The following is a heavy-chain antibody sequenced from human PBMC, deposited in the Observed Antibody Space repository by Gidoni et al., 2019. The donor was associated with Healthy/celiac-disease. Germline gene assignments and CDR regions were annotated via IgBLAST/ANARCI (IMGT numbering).Heavy chain of an antibody. V-gene: IGHV3-23*01. J-gene: IGHJ3*02. Sequence: EVQLLESGGGLVQPGGSLRLSCASSGFPFSSYAMSWVRQAPGKGLEWVSAISGSGGSTYYADSVKGRFTISRDNSKNTLYLQMNSLRAEDTAVYYCAKRAVLRDAFDIWGQGTMVTVSS. CDR3: AKRAVLRDAFDI. CDR1: GFPFSSYA. CDR2: ISGSGGST.